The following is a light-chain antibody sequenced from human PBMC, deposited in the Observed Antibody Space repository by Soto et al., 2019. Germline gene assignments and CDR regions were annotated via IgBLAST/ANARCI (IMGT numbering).Light chain of an antibody. J-gene: IGLJ1*01. Sequence: QSVLTQPASVSGSPVQSITISCTGTSSDIGGYPYVSWYQQHPGKAPKLMIYDVDNRPSGVSNRFSGSKSGNTASLTISGLQAEDEADYYCTSYTSSSTLDVFGTGTKVTVL. CDR1: SSDIGGYPY. CDR2: DVD. CDR3: TSYTSSSTLDV. V-gene: IGLV2-14*01.